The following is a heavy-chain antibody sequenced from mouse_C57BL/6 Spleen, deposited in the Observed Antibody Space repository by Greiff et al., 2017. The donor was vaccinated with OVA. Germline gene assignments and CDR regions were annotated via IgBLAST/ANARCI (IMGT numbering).Heavy chain of an antibody. CDR2: IWSGGST. D-gene: IGHD2-4*01. Sequence: VKLMESGPGLVQPSQSLSITCTVSGFSFTSYGVHWVRQSPGKGLEWLGVIWSGGSTDYNAAFISRLSISKDNSKSQVFFKMNSLQADDTAIYYCASLYDYDEDFDYWGQGTTLTVSS. CDR1: GFSFTSYG. V-gene: IGHV2-2*01. CDR3: ASLYDYDEDFDY. J-gene: IGHJ2*01.